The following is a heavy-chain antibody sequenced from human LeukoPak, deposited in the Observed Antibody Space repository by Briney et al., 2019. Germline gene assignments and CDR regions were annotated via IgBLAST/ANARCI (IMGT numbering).Heavy chain of an antibody. CDR1: GFTFSNYW. CDR3: ARGGNYDILTGYISDY. Sequence: GGSLRLSCAASGFTFSNYWMSWVRQAPGKGLEWVANIKHDGRDKHYVDSVKGRFTIARDSAKNSLNLQMNSLRAEDTAVYYCARGGNYDILTGYISDYWGQGTLVTVSS. V-gene: IGHV3-7*03. J-gene: IGHJ4*02. CDR2: IKHDGRDK. D-gene: IGHD3-9*01.